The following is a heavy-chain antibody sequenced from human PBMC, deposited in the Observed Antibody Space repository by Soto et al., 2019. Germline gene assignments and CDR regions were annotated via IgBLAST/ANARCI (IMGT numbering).Heavy chain of an antibody. J-gene: IGHJ3*02. CDR3: ARVDRWGGLHAFDI. CDR2: INHSGST. V-gene: IGHV4-34*01. CDR1: GGSFSGYY. Sequence: QSQTLSLTCAVYGGSFSGYYWSWIRQPPGKGLEWIGEINHSGSTNYNPSLKSRVTISVDTSKNQFSLKLSSVTAADTAVYYCARVDRWGGLHAFDIWGQGTMVTVSS. D-gene: IGHD2-2*03.